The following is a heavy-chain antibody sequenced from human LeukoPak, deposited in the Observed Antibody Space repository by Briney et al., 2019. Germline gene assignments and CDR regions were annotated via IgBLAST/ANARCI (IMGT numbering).Heavy chain of an antibody. V-gene: IGHV1-69*05. Sequence: SVKVSCKASGGTFSSYAISWVRQAPGQGLEWMGGIIPIFGTANYAQKFQGRVTITTDESTSTAYMELRSLRSEDTAVYYCARGRGHWDTNFDYWGQGTLVTVSS. CDR2: IIPIFGTA. D-gene: IGHD5-18*01. CDR3: ARGRGHWDTNFDY. J-gene: IGHJ4*02. CDR1: GGTFSSYA.